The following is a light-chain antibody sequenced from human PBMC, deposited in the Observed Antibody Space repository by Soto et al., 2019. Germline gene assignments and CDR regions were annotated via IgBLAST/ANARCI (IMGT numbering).Light chain of an antibody. CDR1: QPISDW. Sequence: DIQMTQSPSTLPASVGDRVTITCRASQPISDWFAWYQQKPGKVPKLLIYKASSLESGVPSRFSGSGSGTEFSLTISSLQPDDFATYYCQQYHLYWTFGQGTKVDIK. CDR2: KAS. V-gene: IGKV1-5*03. J-gene: IGKJ1*01. CDR3: QQYHLYWT.